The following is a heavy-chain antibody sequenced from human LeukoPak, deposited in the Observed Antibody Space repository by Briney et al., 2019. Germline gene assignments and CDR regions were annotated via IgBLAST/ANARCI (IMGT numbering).Heavy chain of an antibody. D-gene: IGHD3-10*01. CDR2: IKQDGSEE. V-gene: IGHV3-7*01. Sequence: PGGSLRLSCAASGFTFSSYWMSWVRQAPGKGLEWVANIKQDGSEEYYVDSVKGRFTISRDNAKNSLYLQMNSLRAEDTAVYYCVRERFHGSGAPRYDFWGQGTLVTVSS. CDR3: VRERFHGSGAPRYDF. CDR1: GFTFSSYW. J-gene: IGHJ4*02.